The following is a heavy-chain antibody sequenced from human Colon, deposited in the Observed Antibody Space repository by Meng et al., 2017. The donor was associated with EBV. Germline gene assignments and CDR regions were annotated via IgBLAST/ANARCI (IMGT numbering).Heavy chain of an antibody. CDR1: GASISSNNW. J-gene: IGHJ4*02. CDR2: IYHGGNT. V-gene: IGHV4-4*02. Sequence: VVRQAPGPGLAEPSGTLSLPCAVSGASISSNNWWSWVRQPPGKGLEWIGEIYHGGNTNYNPSLKSRVTISVDRSNDQFSLSLSSVTAADTAVYYCARGNAYNAPSFDYWGQGTLVTVSS. D-gene: IGHD5-24*01. CDR3: ARGNAYNAPSFDY.